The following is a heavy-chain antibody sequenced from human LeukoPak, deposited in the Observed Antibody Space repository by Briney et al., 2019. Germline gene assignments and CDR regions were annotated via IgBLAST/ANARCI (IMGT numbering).Heavy chain of an antibody. Sequence: HPGGSLRLSCAASGFTFSNAWMSWVRQAPGKGLEWVAVVSYDRITKYYADSVKGRFSISRDNSKNTLSLEMNSLRPEDTAVYYCAREGLDSGSHFSAWFDPWGQGTLVTVSS. J-gene: IGHJ5*02. CDR3: AREGLDSGSHFSAWFDP. V-gene: IGHV3-30*03. CDR2: VSYDRITK. D-gene: IGHD3-10*01. CDR1: GFTFSNAW.